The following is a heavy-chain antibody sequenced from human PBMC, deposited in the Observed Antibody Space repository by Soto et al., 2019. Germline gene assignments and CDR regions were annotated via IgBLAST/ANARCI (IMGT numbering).Heavy chain of an antibody. D-gene: IGHD4-17*01. CDR1: GGSISSGGYY. Sequence: SETLSLTCTVSGGSISSGGYYCSWIRQHPGKGLEWIGYIYYSGSTYYNPSLKSRVTISVDTSKNQFSLKLSSVTAADTAVYYCARDRGYGTVHNLFDPWGQGTLVTVSS. CDR3: ARDRGYGTVHNLFDP. V-gene: IGHV4-31*03. J-gene: IGHJ5*02. CDR2: IYYSGST.